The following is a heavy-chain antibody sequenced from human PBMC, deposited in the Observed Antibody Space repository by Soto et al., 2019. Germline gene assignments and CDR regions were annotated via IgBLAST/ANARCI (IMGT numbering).Heavy chain of an antibody. Sequence: QVHLVQSGAEVKKPGASVKVSCQASGYAFTTYGITWVRQAPGQGLEWMGWISAHNGNTNYAQKLQGRVTVTRDTSTSTAYMELRSLRSDDKAVYYCARGRYGDYWGQGPLVPVSS. CDR3: ARGRYGDY. V-gene: IGHV1-18*01. J-gene: IGHJ4*02. D-gene: IGHD1-1*01. CDR2: ISAHNGNT. CDR1: GYAFTTYG.